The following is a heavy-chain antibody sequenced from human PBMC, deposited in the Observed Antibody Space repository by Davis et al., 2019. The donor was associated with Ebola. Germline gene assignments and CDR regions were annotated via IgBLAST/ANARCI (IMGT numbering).Heavy chain of an antibody. V-gene: IGHV4-59*01. CDR1: GGSFSGYY. J-gene: IGHJ5*02. CDR2: IYYSGST. Sequence: SETLSLTCAVYGGSFSGYYWSWIRQPPGKGLEWIGYIYYSGSTNYNPSLKSRVTISVDTSKNQFSLKLSSVTAADTAVYYCARDRSSGWYGWFDPWGQGTLVTVSS. D-gene: IGHD6-19*01. CDR3: ARDRSSGWYGWFDP.